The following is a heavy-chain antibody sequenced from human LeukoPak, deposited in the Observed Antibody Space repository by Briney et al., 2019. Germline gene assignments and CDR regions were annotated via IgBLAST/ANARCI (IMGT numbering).Heavy chain of an antibody. D-gene: IGHD6-25*01. Sequence: SETLSLTCTVSGGSISSYYWSWIRQPPGKGLEWIGSIYYSGSTYYNPSLKSRVTISVDTSKDQFPLKLSSVTAADTAVYYCARGPPGIAAAGQQVSGAFDIWGQGTMVTVSS. CDR1: GGSISSYY. V-gene: IGHV4-59*05. CDR3: ARGPPGIAAAGQQVSGAFDI. J-gene: IGHJ3*02. CDR2: IYYSGST.